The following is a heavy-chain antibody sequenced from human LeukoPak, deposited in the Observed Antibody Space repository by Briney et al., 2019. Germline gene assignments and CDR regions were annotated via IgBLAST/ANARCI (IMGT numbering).Heavy chain of an antibody. Sequence: GGSLRLSCAASEFTFSTYSMNWVRQPPGKGLEWVSYISGSGSTIYYADSVKGRFTISRDNAQNSLYLQMNSLRDEDTAVYYCATSGNYRFDYWGQGTLVTVSS. CDR3: ATSGNYRFDY. J-gene: IGHJ4*02. CDR1: EFTFSTYS. D-gene: IGHD1-26*01. CDR2: ISGSGSTI. V-gene: IGHV3-48*02.